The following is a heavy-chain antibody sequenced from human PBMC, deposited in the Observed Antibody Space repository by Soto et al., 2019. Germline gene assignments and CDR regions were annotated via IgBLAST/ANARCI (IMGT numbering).Heavy chain of an antibody. CDR1: GFDFEDYA. Sequence: VQLVESGGIGVQTGGSPRLSCAAAGFDFEDYAMHWVRQVPGKGLEWVSLTNSDGTDSYYVDSVKGRFTISRDNAKTTLYLQMDRLRPEDTALYFCAKSLYYYDSSPLDHWGQGTLVTVSS. D-gene: IGHD3-22*01. V-gene: IGHV3-43D*04. CDR3: AKSLYYYDSSPLDH. J-gene: IGHJ4*02. CDR2: TNSDGTDS.